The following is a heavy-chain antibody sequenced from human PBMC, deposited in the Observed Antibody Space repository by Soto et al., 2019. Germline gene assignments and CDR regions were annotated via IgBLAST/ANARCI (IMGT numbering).Heavy chain of an antibody. CDR3: AKDRRAGGNSAFYFDF. CDR1: GFKFSNYA. J-gene: IGHJ4*02. D-gene: IGHD3-16*01. V-gene: IGHV3-23*01. CDR2: FSATGGGT. Sequence: LRLSCAASGFKFSNYAMSWVRQAPGKGLESVSLFSATGGGTYYADSVKGRFTISRDNSHNTLYLQVHSLTAEDTAVYYCAKDRRAGGNSAFYFDFWGQGAQVTVSS.